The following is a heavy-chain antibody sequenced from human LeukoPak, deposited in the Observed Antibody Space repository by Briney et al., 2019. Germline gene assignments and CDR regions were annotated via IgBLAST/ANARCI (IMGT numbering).Heavy chain of an antibody. CDR2: IYNSGST. D-gene: IGHD6-19*01. V-gene: IGHV4-59*12. CDR3: ASVRGYSSGWYASGFDP. CDR1: GGYISTYY. J-gene: IGHJ5*02. Sequence: SETLSLTCTVSGGYISTYYWSWIRKPPGKGLEGIRHIYNSGSTNYNPSLKSRVTISLDTSKNQFSLKLTSVTAADTAVYYCASVRGYSSGWYASGFDPWGQGTLVTVSS.